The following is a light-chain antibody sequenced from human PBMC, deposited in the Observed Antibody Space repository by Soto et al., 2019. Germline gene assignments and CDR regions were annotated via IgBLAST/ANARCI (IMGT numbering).Light chain of an antibody. J-gene: IGLJ2*01. V-gene: IGLV2-14*03. CDR3: CSYTTTSTVV. Sequence: QSALTQPASVSGSPGQSITISCTGTSSDVGGYDYVSWYQQHPGKVPKLMIYEVFRRPSGISERFAGSKSGNTASLTISGLQAEDEADYYCCSYTTTSTVVFGGGTKLTVL. CDR1: SSDVGGYDY. CDR2: EVF.